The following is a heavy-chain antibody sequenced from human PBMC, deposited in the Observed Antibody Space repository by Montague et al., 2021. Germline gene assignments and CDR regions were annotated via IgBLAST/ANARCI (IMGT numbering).Heavy chain of an antibody. D-gene: IGHD1-26*01. CDR2: LSNGGST. CDR3: ARDTVGASGYFYYYYMDV. CDR1: GDSINTYS. J-gene: IGHJ6*03. V-gene: IGHV4-4*07. Sequence: SETLSLTCTVLGDSINTYSWSWIRQPAGKGLEWIGRLSNGGSTNSNPSLKSRVSMSVDTSKNQFSLKLSSVTAADTVVYFCARDTVGASGYFYYYYMDVWGRGTTVTVSS.